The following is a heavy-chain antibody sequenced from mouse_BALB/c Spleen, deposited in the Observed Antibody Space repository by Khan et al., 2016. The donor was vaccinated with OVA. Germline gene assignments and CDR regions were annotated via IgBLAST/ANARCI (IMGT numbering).Heavy chain of an antibody. D-gene: IGHD2-10*01. CDR2: IWSDGST. Sequence: QVQLQQSGPGLMAPSQTLSITCTISGFSLTNYGVHWVRQPPGKGLEWLVVIWSDGSTTYNSALKSRLSISKDNSKSQVFLKMNSLQTDDTAVYYCARQPYYHYYIMDYWGQGTSVTVSS. J-gene: IGHJ4*01. V-gene: IGHV2-6-1*01. CDR3: ARQPYYHYYIMDY. CDR1: GFSLTNYG.